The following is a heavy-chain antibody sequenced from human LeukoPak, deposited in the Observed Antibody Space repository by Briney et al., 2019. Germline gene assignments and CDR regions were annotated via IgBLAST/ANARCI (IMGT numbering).Heavy chain of an antibody. V-gene: IGHV4-30-2*01. Sequence: SQTLSLTCAVSGGSISSGGYSWSWIRQPPGRGLEWIGYIYHSGSTYYNPSLKSRVTISIDRSKNQFSLILSSVTAADTAVYYCARGRTFDNWGQGTLVTVSS. J-gene: IGHJ4*02. CDR1: GGSISSGGYS. CDR3: ARGRTFDN. CDR2: IYHSGST.